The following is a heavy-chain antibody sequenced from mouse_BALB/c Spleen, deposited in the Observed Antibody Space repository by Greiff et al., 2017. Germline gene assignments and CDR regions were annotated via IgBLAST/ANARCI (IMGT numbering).Heavy chain of an antibody. V-gene: IGHV5-6-5*01. Sequence: EVQVVESGGGLVKPGGSLKLSCAASGFTFSSYAMSWVRQTPEKRLEWVASISSGGSTYYPDSVKGRFTISRDNARNILYLQMSSLRSEDTAMYYCARREAYYRYNYWGQGTTLTVSS. CDR2: ISSGGST. D-gene: IGHD2-14*01. CDR3: ARREAYYRYNY. CDR1: GFTFSSYA. J-gene: IGHJ2*01.